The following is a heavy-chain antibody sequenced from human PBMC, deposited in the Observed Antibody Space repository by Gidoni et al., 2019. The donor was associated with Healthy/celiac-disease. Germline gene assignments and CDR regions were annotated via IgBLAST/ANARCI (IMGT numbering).Heavy chain of an antibody. D-gene: IGHD1-26*01. Sequence: QVQLQDSGPGLVKPSQTLSLTSPVSGGSIRRGAYSGSWIRQPPGKGLEWIGYIYYSGRNYENPSLKSRVTISVETSKNQLSMKLSSVTAEDTAVYYCAREKRSYAVHDAFDIWGQGTMVTVSS. CDR2: IYYSGRN. J-gene: IGHJ3*02. V-gene: IGHV4-30-4*01. CDR3: AREKRSYAVHDAFDI. CDR1: GGSIRRGAYS.